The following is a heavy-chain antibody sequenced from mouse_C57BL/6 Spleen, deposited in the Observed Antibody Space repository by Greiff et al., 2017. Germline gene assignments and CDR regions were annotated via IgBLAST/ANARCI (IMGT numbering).Heavy chain of an antibody. D-gene: IGHD2-4*01. V-gene: IGHV1-50*01. CDR2: IDPSDSYT. CDR3: ARFDYSFDY. J-gene: IGHJ2*01. CDR1: GYTFTSYW. Sequence: QVQLQQPGAELVKPGASVKLSCKASGYTFTSYWMPWVKQRPGQGLEWIGEIDPSDSYTNYSQKFKGKATLTVDTSSSTAYMQLSSLTSEDSAVYYCARFDYSFDYWGQGTTLTVSS.